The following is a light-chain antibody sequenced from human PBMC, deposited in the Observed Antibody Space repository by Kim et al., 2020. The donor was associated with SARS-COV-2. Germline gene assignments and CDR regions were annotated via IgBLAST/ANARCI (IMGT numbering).Light chain of an antibody. V-gene: IGLV4-69*01. CDR3: QTWGTGFRM. J-gene: IGLJ3*02. CDR2: VNSDGSH. Sequence: QLVLTQSPSASASLGASVKLTCTLSSGHSTYTIAWHQQQPEKGPRYLMKVNSDGSHSKGDGIPDRFSGSSSGAERYLTISSLQSDDEADYYCQTWGTGFRMFGGVTQLTVL. CDR1: SGHSTYT.